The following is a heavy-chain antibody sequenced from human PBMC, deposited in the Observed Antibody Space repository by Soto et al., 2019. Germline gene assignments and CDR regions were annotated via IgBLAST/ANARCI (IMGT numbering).Heavy chain of an antibody. J-gene: IGHJ4*02. D-gene: IGHD2-8*01. V-gene: IGHV4-31*03. CDR1: GGSISSGGYY. CDR2: IYSSGIT. Sequence: QVQLQESGPGLVQPSQTLSLTCTVSGGSISSGGYYWSWICQHPGKGLEWIGYIYSSGITYYDPSLKSRVTMSVDMSKNQFSLRLSSVTAADTAVYYCATKPNGLYYFDYWGQGALVTVSS. CDR3: ATKPNGLYYFDY.